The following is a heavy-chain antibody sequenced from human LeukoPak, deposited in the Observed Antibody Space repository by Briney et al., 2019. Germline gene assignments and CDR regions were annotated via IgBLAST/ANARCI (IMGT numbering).Heavy chain of an antibody. D-gene: IGHD3-10*01. J-gene: IGHJ4*02. V-gene: IGHV1-2*02. CDR1: GYTFSGTGWY. Sequence: ASVKVSCKASGYTFSGTGWYLYCLRQSPGQALECMGWIHPNNGDTAYAQKFEGRVAMTRDTSISKAYMELRRLRPDDTAVYFCARDGPAQMVDLDYWGQGTLVTVSS. CDR2: IHPNNGDT. CDR3: ARDGPAQMVDLDY.